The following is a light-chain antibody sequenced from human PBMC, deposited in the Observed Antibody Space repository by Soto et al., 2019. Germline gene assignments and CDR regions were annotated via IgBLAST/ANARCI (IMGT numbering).Light chain of an antibody. J-gene: IGLJ2*01. CDR2: DVS. CDR1: SSDVGSYNY. Sequence: QSALTQPASVSGSPGQSITISCTGTSSDVGSYNYVSWYQQHPGKAPKLMIYDVSNRPSGVSNRFSGSKSGNTASLTISGLQAEDEADYYCSSYTSSSLFGGGTKLTVL. V-gene: IGLV2-14*01. CDR3: SSYTSSSL.